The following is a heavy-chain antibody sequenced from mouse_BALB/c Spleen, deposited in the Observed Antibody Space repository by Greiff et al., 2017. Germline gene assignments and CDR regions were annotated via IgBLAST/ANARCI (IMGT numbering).Heavy chain of an antibody. V-gene: IGHV5-12-2*01. Sequence: EVQLQESGGGLVQPGGSPKLSCAASGFTFSSYTMSWVRQTPEKRLEWVAYISNGGGSTYYPDTVKGRFTISRDNAKNTLYLQMSSLKSEDTAMYYCARPEDSSGSTFAYWGQGTLVTVSA. CDR3: ARPEDSSGSTFAY. D-gene: IGHD3-2*01. CDR1: GFTFSSYT. CDR2: ISNGGGST. J-gene: IGHJ3*01.